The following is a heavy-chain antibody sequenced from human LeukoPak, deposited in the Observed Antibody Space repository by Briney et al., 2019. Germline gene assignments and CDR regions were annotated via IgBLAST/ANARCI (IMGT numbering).Heavy chain of an antibody. D-gene: IGHD3-22*01. CDR3: ARDNYDSSGYYFD. CDR2: ISSSGSTI. J-gene: IGHJ4*02. V-gene: IGHV3-11*04. Sequence: GGSLRLSCAASGFTVSANYMSWVRQAPRKGLEWVSYISSSGSTIYYADSVKGRSTISRDNAKNSQYLQMNSLRAEDTAVYYCARDNYDSSGYYFDWGQGTLVTVSS. CDR1: GFTVSANY.